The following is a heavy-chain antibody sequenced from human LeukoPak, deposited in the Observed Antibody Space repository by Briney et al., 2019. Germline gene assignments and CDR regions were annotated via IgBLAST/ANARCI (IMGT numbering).Heavy chain of an antibody. CDR2: ISGSGGST. J-gene: IGHJ5*02. Sequence: GGSLRLSCAASGFTFSSYAMSWVRQAPGKGLEWVSAISGSGGSTYYADSVKGRFTISRDKSKNTLYLQMNSLRAEDTAVYYCAKDFPTEGTGDRAGNWFDPWGQGTLVTVSS. CDR3: AKDFPTEGTGDRAGNWFDP. CDR1: GFTFSSYA. D-gene: IGHD7-27*01. V-gene: IGHV3-23*01.